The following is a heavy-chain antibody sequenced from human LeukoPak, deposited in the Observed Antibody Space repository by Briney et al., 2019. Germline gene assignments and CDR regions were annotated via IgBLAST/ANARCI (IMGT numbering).Heavy chain of an antibody. V-gene: IGHV4-39*07. CDR1: GGSISSSSYY. Sequence: SSETLSLTCTVSGGSISSSSYYWGWIRQPPGKGLKWIGSIYYSGSTYYNPSLKSRVTISVDTSKNQFSLKLSSVTAADTAVYYCARRPVRYGSGSYFKGFDYWGQGTLVTVSS. CDR3: ARRPVRYGSGSYFKGFDY. D-gene: IGHD3-10*01. CDR2: IYYSGST. J-gene: IGHJ4*02.